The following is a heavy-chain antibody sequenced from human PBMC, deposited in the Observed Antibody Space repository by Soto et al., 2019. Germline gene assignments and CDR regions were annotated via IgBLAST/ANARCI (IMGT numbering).Heavy chain of an antibody. D-gene: IGHD2-15*01. Sequence: VGSLRLSCAASGFTFSSCSMNWVRQAPGKGLEWVSFITRSGDTKYYADSVKGRFTISRDNAKNSLYLQMNSLRDEDTALYYCAKYCSCDVGIDYWGQGTMVTVSS. CDR1: GFTFSSCS. CDR2: ITRSGDTK. V-gene: IGHV3-48*02. J-gene: IGHJ4*02. CDR3: AKYCSCDVGIDY.